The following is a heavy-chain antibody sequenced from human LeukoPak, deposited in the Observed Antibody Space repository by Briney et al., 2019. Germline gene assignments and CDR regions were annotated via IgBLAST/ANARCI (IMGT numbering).Heavy chain of an antibody. D-gene: IGHD5-24*01. CDR1: GFTFSSYG. CDR3: AKGALREMAGGGNYYMDV. J-gene: IGHJ6*03. Sequence: GSLRLSCAASGFTFSSYGMHWVRQAPGKGLEWVAVISYDGSNKYYADSVKGRFTISRDNSKNTLYLQMNSLRAEDTAVYYCAKGALREMAGGGNYYMDVWGKGTTVTVSS. CDR2: ISYDGSNK. V-gene: IGHV3-30*18.